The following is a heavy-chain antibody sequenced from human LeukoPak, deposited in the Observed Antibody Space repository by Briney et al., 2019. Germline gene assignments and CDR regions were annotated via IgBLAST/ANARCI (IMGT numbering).Heavy chain of an antibody. CDR2: ISSSSSYI. J-gene: IGHJ1*01. Sequence: GGSLRLSCAASGFTFSSYSMNWVRQAPGKGLEWVSSISSSSSYIYYADSVKGRFTISRDNAKNSLYLQMNSLRAEDTAVYYCARDLRIAAAGNAEYFQHWGQGTLVTVSS. D-gene: IGHD6-13*01. CDR3: ARDLRIAAAGNAEYFQH. CDR1: GFTFSSYS. V-gene: IGHV3-21*01.